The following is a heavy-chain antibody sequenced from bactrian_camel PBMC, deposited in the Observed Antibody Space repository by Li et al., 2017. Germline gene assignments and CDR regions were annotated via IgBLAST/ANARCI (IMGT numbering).Heavy chain of an antibody. Sequence: HVQLVESGGGSAEAGGSLRLSCAASGLDYSDYRVAWFRQAPGLEREGVAGIYTGAGDGHYADSVKGRFTISQDIAKNTLYLQMDSLKPEDTAMYYCAADFTRPIFGSNYVTPPWTRDFAYWGQGTQVTVS. CDR2: IYTGAGDG. D-gene: IGHD2*01. J-gene: IGHJ6*01. V-gene: IGHV3S6*01. CDR3: AADFTRPIFGSNYVTPPWTRDFAY. CDR1: GLDYSDYR.